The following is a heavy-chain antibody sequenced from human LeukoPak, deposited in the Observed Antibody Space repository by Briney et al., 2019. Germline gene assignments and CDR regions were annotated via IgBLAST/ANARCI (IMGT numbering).Heavy chain of an antibody. CDR1: GDSVRNDFYY. Sequence: SETLSLTCSVSGDSVRNDFYYWGWIRQPPGKGLEWVVCLSHAGNTWYNPSLESRLSISVYTSKNQFSLKFSSVTAADTALYWCARHNAPRRVGFDFWGQGILVTVSS. CDR3: ARHNAPRRVGFDF. D-gene: IGHD2-2*01. J-gene: IGHJ4*02. V-gene: IGHV4-39*01. CDR2: LSHAGNT.